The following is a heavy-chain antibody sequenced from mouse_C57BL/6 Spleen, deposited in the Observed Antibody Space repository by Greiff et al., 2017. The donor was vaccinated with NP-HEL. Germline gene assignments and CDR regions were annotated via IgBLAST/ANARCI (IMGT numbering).Heavy chain of an antibody. J-gene: IGHJ1*03. Sequence: QVQLQQPGAELVKPGASVKLSCKASGYTFTSYWMQWVKQRPGQGLEWIGEIDPSDSYTNYNQKFKGKATLTVDTSSSTAYMQLSRLTSEDSAVYYCARSRLRQDWYFDVWGTGTTVTVSS. D-gene: IGHD2-4*01. CDR1: GYTFTSYW. CDR2: IDPSDSYT. V-gene: IGHV1-50*01. CDR3: ARSRLRQDWYFDV.